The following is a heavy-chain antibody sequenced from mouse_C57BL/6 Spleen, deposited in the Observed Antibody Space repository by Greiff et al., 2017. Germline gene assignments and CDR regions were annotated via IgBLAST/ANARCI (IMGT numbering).Heavy chain of an antibody. CDR2: INPSTGGT. Sequence: VQLKQSGPELVKPGASVKISCKASGYSFTGYYMNWVKQSPEKSLEWIGEINPSTGGTTYNQKFKAKATLTVDKSSSTAYMQLKSLTSEDSAVYYCAPDREGAMDYWGQGTSVTVSS. J-gene: IGHJ4*01. V-gene: IGHV1-42*01. CDR3: APDREGAMDY. D-gene: IGHD3-1*01. CDR1: GYSFTGYY.